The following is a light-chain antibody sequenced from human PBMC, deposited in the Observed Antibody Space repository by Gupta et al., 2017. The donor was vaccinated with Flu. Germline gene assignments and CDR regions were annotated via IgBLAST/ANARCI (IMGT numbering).Light chain of an antibody. CDR2: EAS. J-gene: IGKJ3*01. CDR1: RDVSSNF. CDR3: QQFGSIPFT. Sequence: DTLSLSPGERATLSCRASRDVSSNFLAWYQQKPGQAPRLLMSEASYRATGTPARFSGSGSGTDFTLTISSLEPDDVAVYYCQQFGSIPFTFGPGTKVDIK. V-gene: IGKV3-20*01.